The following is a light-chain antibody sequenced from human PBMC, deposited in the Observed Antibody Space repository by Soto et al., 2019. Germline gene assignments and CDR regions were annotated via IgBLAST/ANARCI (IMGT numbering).Light chain of an antibody. V-gene: IGLV2-14*01. CDR1: SSDVGGYDY. J-gene: IGLJ1*01. CDR2: NVY. CDR3: TSYTNRYTYV. Sequence: QSVLTQPASVSGSPGQSITISCTGTSSDVGGYDYVGWYQQHPGKPPKLMIYNVYNRPSGVSFRFSGSKSGNTASLTISGLQTEDEADYYCTSYTNRYTYVFGTGTKVTVL.